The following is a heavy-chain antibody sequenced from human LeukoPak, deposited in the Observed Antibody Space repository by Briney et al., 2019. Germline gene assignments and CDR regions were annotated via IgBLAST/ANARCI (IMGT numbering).Heavy chain of an antibody. CDR2: INPSGGST. CDR1: GYTLTSYY. V-gene: IGHV1-46*01. J-gene: IGHJ6*02. Sequence: ASVKVSCKASGYTLTSYYMHWVRQAPGQGLEWMGIINPSGGSTSYAQKFQGRVTMTRDTSTSTVYMELSSLRSEDTAVYYCARDRGYCSSTSCYSLHYYGMDVWGQGTTVTVSS. D-gene: IGHD2-2*01. CDR3: ARDRGYCSSTSCYSLHYYGMDV.